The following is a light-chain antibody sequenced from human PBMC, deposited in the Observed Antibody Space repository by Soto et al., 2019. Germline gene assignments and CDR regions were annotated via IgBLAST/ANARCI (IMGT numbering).Light chain of an antibody. J-gene: IGKJ4*01. CDR2: GAS. Sequence: EIVLTQSPGTLSLSPGERATLSCRAIQIVSSTYLAWFQQKPGQAPRLLIYGASTRATGIPDRFSGSGSGTDFTLTISGLEPEDFAFYYCQQYDVTPPNTFGGGTKVDIK. V-gene: IGKV3-20*01. CDR1: QIVSSTY. CDR3: QQYDVTPPNT.